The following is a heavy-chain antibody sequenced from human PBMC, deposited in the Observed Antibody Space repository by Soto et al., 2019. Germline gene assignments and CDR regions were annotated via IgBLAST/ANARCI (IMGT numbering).Heavy chain of an antibody. D-gene: IGHD6-19*01. J-gene: IGHJ4*02. Sequence: EVQLLESGGGLVQPGGSVRLSCAASGFPFSSYAMSWVRQAPGKGLEWVSAISGNGAETSYAASVRGRFTISRDNSRDTLYLQMNSLRADDTAVYYCGKERRGSGWFVCSYGGQGILVTVSS. CDR2: ISGNGAET. CDR1: GFPFSSYA. CDR3: GKERRGSGWFVCSY. V-gene: IGHV3-23*01.